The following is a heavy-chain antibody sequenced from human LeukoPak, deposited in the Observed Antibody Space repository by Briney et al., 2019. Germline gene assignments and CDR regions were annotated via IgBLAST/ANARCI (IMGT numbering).Heavy chain of an antibody. Sequence: ASVKVSCKASGYTFTSYYMHWVRQAPGQGLEWMGIINPSGGSTSYAQKFQGRVTMTRDMSTSTVYMELSSLRSEDTAVYYCARDGATVVTSYYYYMGVWGKGTTVTVSS. J-gene: IGHJ6*03. CDR3: ARDGATVVTSYYYYMGV. V-gene: IGHV1-46*01. CDR2: INPSGGST. D-gene: IGHD4-23*01. CDR1: GYTFTSYY.